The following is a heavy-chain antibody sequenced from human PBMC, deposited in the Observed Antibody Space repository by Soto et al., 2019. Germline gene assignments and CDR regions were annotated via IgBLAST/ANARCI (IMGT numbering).Heavy chain of an antibody. CDR3: AKGRGTNYYYHMDV. J-gene: IGHJ6*03. D-gene: IGHD1-26*01. Sequence: EVQLLESGGGLVQPGGSLRLSCAASGFTFNNYAISWVRQAPGKGLEWVSTITGSGDSAYYADSVKGRFIISRDNSKHTLYMQMHSLGAEDSAIYYCAKGRGTNYYYHMDVWGGGTTVTVSS. CDR1: GFTFNNYA. CDR2: ITGSGDSA. V-gene: IGHV3-23*01.